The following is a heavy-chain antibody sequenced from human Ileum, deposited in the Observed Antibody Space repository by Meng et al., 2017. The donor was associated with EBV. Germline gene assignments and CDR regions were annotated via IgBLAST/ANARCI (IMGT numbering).Heavy chain of an antibody. CDR1: GYNFTSQD. J-gene: IGHJ4*02. CDR2: INPSGGST. V-gene: IGHV1-46*01. Sequence: QGQLGKSGGEVKESGASLEVSCKASGYNFTSQDMHWGRQATGQGLAWMGTINPSGGSTTYAQKFQGRVTMTRDTATSTVYMELSSLRSDDTAVYYCARRSGWYWGQGTLVTVSS. D-gene: IGHD6-19*01. CDR3: ARRSGWY.